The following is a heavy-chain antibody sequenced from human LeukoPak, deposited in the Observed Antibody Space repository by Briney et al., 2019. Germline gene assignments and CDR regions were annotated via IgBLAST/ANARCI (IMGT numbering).Heavy chain of an antibody. CDR3: ARTTLYYYDSRGNAFDI. Sequence: PSETLSLTCTVSGGSISSYYWSWIRQPPGKGLEWIGYIYYSGSTNYNPSLKSRVTISVDTSKNQFSLKLSSVTAADTAVYYCARTTLYYYDSRGNAFDIWGQGTMVTVSS. D-gene: IGHD3-22*01. V-gene: IGHV4-59*01. J-gene: IGHJ3*02. CDR1: GGSISSYY. CDR2: IYYSGST.